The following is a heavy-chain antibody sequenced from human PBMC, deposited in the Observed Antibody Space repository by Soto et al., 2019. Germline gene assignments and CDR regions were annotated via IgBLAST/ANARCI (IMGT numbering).Heavy chain of an antibody. D-gene: IGHD4-17*01. Sequence: PWETLSLTCTVSGGSISSYYWSWIRQPPGKGLEWIGYIYYSGSTNYNPSLKSRVTISVDTSKNQFSLKLSSVTAADTAVYYCARQRDYGDYYFDYWGQGTLVTVSS. J-gene: IGHJ4*02. CDR3: ARQRDYGDYYFDY. V-gene: IGHV4-59*08. CDR2: IYYSGST. CDR1: GGSISSYY.